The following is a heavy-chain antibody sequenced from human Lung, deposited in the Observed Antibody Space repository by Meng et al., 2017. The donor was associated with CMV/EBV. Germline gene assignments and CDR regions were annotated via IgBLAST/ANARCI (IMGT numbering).Heavy chain of an antibody. CDR3: ASPRRGAFDI. D-gene: IGHD3-10*01. Sequence: SCAASGFTFSSYWMSWVRQAPGKGLEWVANIKQDGSEKYYVDSGKGRFTISRDNAKNSLYLQMNSLRAEDTAVYYCASPRRGAFDIWGQGTMVTVSS. J-gene: IGHJ3*02. V-gene: IGHV3-7*01. CDR1: GFTFSSYW. CDR2: IKQDGSEK.